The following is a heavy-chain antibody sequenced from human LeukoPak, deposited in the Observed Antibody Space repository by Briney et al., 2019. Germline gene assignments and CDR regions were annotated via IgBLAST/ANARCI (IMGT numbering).Heavy chain of an antibody. V-gene: IGHV3-53*01. CDR2: IYSGGST. J-gene: IGHJ1*01. Sequence: PGGSLRLSCAASGFTVSSNYMSWVRQAPGKGLEWVSVIYSGGSTYYADSVKGRFTISRDNSKNTLYLQMNSLRAEDTAVYYCASGLIIAASAFQHWGQGTLVTVSS. D-gene: IGHD6-13*01. CDR3: ASGLIIAASAFQH. CDR1: GFTVSSNY.